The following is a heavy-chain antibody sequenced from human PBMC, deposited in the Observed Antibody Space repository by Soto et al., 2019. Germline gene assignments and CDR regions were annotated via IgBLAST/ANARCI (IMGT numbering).Heavy chain of an antibody. D-gene: IGHD3-10*01. CDR1: GFTPSNVW. V-gene: IGHV3-15*01. Sequence: ESGGGLVKPGGSLRLSCAASGFTPSNVWMSWVRQAPGKGLEWVARIKTKTHGDTTEYAAPVQDRFTISRDDYKDTLYLQLNSMGADDPAFYYCVKEYFGEFQWGKGTLVTVSS. J-gene: IGHJ4*02. CDR3: VKEYFGEFQ. CDR2: IKTKTHGDTT.